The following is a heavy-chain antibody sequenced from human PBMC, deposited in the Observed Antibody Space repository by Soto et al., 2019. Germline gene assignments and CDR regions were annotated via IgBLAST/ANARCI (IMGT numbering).Heavy chain of an antibody. V-gene: IGHV4-59*01. D-gene: IGHD6-13*01. Sequence: QVQLQESGPGLVKPSETLSLTCTVSGVSIGSYYWSCIRQPPGKGLEWIGYIYYSGNTNYNPSLKSRVTILIDASKGQFSLELSSVTVADSAVYFCARGIGQQLPPLDWGQGTLVTVSS. CDR1: GVSIGSYY. CDR2: IYYSGNT. J-gene: IGHJ4*02. CDR3: ARGIGQQLPPLD.